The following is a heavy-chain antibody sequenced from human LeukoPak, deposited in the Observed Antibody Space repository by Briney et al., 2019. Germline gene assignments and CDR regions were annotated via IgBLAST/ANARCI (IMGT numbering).Heavy chain of an antibody. CDR3: ARRGTYGDYIDY. J-gene: IGHJ4*02. D-gene: IGHD4-17*01. V-gene: IGHV4-38-2*02. CDR2: IYHSGRT. CDR1: GGISSSYY. Sequence: PSETLSLTCIVSGGISSSYYWGWLRQPPGKGLEWIANIYHSGRTYYNPSLKSRVTVSVDTSTNHFSLKLTSVTAADTAVYYCARRGTYGDYIDYWGQGTLVTVSS.